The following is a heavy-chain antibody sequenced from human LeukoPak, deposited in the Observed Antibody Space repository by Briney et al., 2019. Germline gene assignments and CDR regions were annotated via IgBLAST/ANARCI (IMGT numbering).Heavy chain of an antibody. CDR2: ISCSSGST. CDR1: GFSISSYA. J-gene: IGHJ4*02. CDR3: ARLGYCSGGSCGKLAY. D-gene: IGHD2-15*01. Sequence: PGGSVRLSCAASGFSISSYAMMWVRPAPGKGLEGVSAISCSSGSTYYADSVKGRFTISRDNSKNTLYLQMNSLRADDTGVYYCARLGYCSGGSCGKLAYWGQGTLVTVSS. V-gene: IGHV3-23*01.